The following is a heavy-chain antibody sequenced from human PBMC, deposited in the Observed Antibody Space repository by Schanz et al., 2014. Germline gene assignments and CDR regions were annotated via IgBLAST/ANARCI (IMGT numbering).Heavy chain of an antibody. D-gene: IGHD3-10*01. J-gene: IGHJ3*02. CDR2: ISASGGTT. V-gene: IGHV3-23*04. Sequence: EVQLVESGGGVVRPGGSLRLSCTASGFTFSSYAMSWVRQAPGKGLEWVSAISASGGTTYYADSVKGRFTISRDNSKNTLYLQMNSLRAEDTAVYYCAKGRFGELSAFDIWGQGTMVTVSS. CDR1: GFTFSSYA. CDR3: AKGRFGELSAFDI.